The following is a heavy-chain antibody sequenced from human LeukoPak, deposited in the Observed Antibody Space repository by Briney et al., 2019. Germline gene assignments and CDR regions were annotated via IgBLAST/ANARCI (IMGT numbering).Heavy chain of an antibody. D-gene: IGHD3-22*01. CDR1: GGSISSGDYY. V-gene: IGHV4-30-4*08. CDR2: IYYSGST. CDR3: ARMFRAHYYDSSGVFDY. Sequence: SENLSLTCTVSGGSISSGDYYWSWIRQPPEKGLEWIGYIYYSGSTYYNPSLKSRVTISIDTSKNQFSLKLSSVTAADTAVYYCARMFRAHYYDSSGVFDYWGQGTLVTVSS. J-gene: IGHJ4*02.